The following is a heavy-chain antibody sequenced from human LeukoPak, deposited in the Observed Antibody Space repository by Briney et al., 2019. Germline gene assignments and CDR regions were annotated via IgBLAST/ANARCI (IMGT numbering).Heavy chain of an antibody. Sequence: SETLSLTCTVSGGSFSTYYWNWIRQPPGKGLEWIGYIYHSGSTNYNPSLQSRVTISVDTSKNQLSLNLNPVTAADTAVYYCARGGAARLHFQNWGQGTLVTVSS. CDR3: ARGGAARLHFQN. D-gene: IGHD6-6*01. CDR2: IYHSGST. V-gene: IGHV4-59*01. J-gene: IGHJ1*01. CDR1: GGSFSTYY.